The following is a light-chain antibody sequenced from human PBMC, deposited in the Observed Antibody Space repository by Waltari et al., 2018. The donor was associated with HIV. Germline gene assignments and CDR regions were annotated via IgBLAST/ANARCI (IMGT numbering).Light chain of an antibody. Sequence: SSELTQGPAVSVALGQTVRTTCQGDSLRFYFVSCSQQKPGQAPVLVIYGRNNRPSGIPARFSGSRSGNTASLTITGAQAEDEADYYCNSRDRSGYLHVLFGGGTKLTVL. CDR3: NSRDRSGYLHVL. V-gene: IGLV3-19*01. CDR2: GRN. CDR1: SLRFYF. J-gene: IGLJ2*01.